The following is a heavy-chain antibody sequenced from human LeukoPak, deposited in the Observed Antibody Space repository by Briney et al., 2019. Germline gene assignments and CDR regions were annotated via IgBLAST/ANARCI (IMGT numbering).Heavy chain of an antibody. Sequence: GRSLRLSCAASGFTFSSYAMHWVRQAPGKGLEWASSISSSSSYIYYADSVKGRFTISRDNAKNSLYLQMNSLRAEDTAVYYCERDVGIAVALDYWGQGTLVTVSS. CDR1: GFTFSSYA. D-gene: IGHD6-19*01. V-gene: IGHV3-21*01. J-gene: IGHJ4*02. CDR2: ISSSSSYI. CDR3: ERDVGIAVALDY.